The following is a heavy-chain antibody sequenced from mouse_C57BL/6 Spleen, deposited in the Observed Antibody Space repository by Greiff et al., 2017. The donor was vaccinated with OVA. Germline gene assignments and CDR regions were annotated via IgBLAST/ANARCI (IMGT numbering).Heavy chain of an antibody. CDR3: AKRGYSNPSTWYFDV. CDR1: GYTFTDYY. D-gene: IGHD2-5*01. Sequence: EVQLQQSGPELVKPGASVKISCKASGYTFTDYYMNWVKQSHGKSLEWIGDINPNNGGTSYNQKFKGKATLTVDKSSSTAYMELRSLTSEDSAVYYCAKRGYSNPSTWYFDVWGTGTTVTVAS. J-gene: IGHJ1*03. V-gene: IGHV1-26*01. CDR2: INPNNGGT.